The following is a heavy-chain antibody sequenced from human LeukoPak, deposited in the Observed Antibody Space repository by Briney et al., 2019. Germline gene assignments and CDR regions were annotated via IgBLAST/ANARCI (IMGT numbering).Heavy chain of an antibody. CDR3: AKAIWFGELVGRPFDY. J-gene: IGHJ4*02. CDR1: GFTFSSYA. CDR2: ISGSGGST. Sequence: PGGSLRLSCAASGFTFSSYAMSWVRQAPGKGLEWVSAISGSGGSTYYADSVKGRFTISRDNSKNTLYLQMNSLRPEDTAVYYCAKAIWFGELVGRPFDYWGQGTLVTVSS. V-gene: IGHV3-23*01. D-gene: IGHD3-10*01.